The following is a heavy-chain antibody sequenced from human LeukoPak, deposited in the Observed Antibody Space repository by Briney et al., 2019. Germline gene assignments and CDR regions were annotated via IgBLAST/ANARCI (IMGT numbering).Heavy chain of an antibody. CDR2: ISWNSGSI. D-gene: IGHD2-15*01. Sequence: GGSLRLSCAASGFTFDDYAMHWVRQAPGKGLEWVSGISWNSGSIGYADSVKGRFTISRDNAKNSLFLQLNSLRPDDTAFYYCAKGPPGDCSSGNCFLTKWGQGTLIRVSS. V-gene: IGHV3-9*01. CDR1: GFTFDDYA. CDR3: AKGPPGDCSSGNCFLTK. J-gene: IGHJ4*02.